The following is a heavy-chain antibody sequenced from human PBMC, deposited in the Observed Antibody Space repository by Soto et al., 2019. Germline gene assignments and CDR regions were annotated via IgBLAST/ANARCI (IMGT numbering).Heavy chain of an antibody. D-gene: IGHD2-8*02. V-gene: IGHV3-23*01. CDR2: VSGNGGTT. Sequence: GGSLRLSCAASGFPFGSHAMSWVRQAPGKGLEWVSLVSGNGGTTNYADSVKGRLTISRDNSQKTLYLQMNSLRAEDTAVYSCVRLSFCTGTYDCGIDYWGQGTLVTVSS. CDR3: VRLSFCTGTYDCGIDY. J-gene: IGHJ4*02. CDR1: GFPFGSHA.